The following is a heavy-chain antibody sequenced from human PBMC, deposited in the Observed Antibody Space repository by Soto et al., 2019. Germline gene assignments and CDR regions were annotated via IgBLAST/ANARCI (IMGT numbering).Heavy chain of an antibody. D-gene: IGHD3-9*01. Sequence: PGESLKISCKGSGYSFTSYWIGWVRQMPGKGLERMGIIYPGDSDTRYSPSFQGQVTISADKSISTAYLQWSSLKASDTAMYYCARLGRYFDWLSPTYGMDVWGQGTTVTVSS. CDR1: GYSFTSYW. CDR3: ARLGRYFDWLSPTYGMDV. J-gene: IGHJ6*02. V-gene: IGHV5-51*01. CDR2: IYPGDSDT.